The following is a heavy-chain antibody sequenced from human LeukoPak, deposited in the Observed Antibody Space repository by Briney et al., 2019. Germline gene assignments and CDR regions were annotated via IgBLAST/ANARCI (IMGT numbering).Heavy chain of an antibody. CDR1: GYTFTSYD. Sequence: GASVKVSCKASGYTFTSYDINWVRQATGQGLEWMGWINPNSGGTNYAQKFQGRVTMTRDTSISTAYMELSRLRSDDTAVYYCARVERGSGSYSDYYYYYYMDVWGKGTTVTVSS. D-gene: IGHD3-10*01. J-gene: IGHJ6*03. CDR2: INPNSGGT. V-gene: IGHV1-2*02. CDR3: ARVERGSGSYSDYYYYYYMDV.